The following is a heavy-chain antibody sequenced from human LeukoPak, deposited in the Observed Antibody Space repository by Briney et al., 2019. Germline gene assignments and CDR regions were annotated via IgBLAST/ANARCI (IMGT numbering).Heavy chain of an antibody. J-gene: IGHJ6*04. Sequence: HPGGSQRLSCAASGFTFSDYEMNWVRQAPGKGLECVSYISSSGSTIYYADSVKGRFTISRDNAKNSLYLQMNSLRAEDTAVYYCAELGITMIGGVWGKGTTVTISS. D-gene: IGHD3-10*02. CDR3: AELGITMIGGV. CDR1: GFTFSDYE. V-gene: IGHV3-48*03. CDR2: ISSSGSTI.